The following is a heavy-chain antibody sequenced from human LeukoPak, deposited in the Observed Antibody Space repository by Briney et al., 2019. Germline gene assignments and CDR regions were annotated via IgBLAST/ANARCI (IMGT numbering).Heavy chain of an antibody. CDR1: GFTFSSYW. J-gene: IGHJ4*02. V-gene: IGHV3-74*01. D-gene: IGHD1-20*01. CDR3: AKDKWNGATTKPCDY. Sequence: PGGSLGLSCAASGFTFSSYWMHWVRQAPGKGLVWVSRINSDGSSTNYADSVKGRFTISRDNAKNTLYLQMNSLRAEDTAVYYCAKDKWNGATTKPCDYWGQGTLVTVSS. CDR2: INSDGSST.